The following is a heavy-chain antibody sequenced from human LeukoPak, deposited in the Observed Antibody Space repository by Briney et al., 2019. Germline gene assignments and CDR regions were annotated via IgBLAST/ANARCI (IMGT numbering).Heavy chain of an antibody. J-gene: IGHJ2*01. V-gene: IGHV4-59*01. CDR2: IYYSGST. CDR1: GGSIRSYY. D-gene: IGHD6-13*01. CDR3: ARVYYSNSYDYWYFDL. Sequence: PSETLSLTCTVSGGSIRSYYWSWIRQPPGKGLEWIGYIYYSGSTNYNPSLKSRVTISVDTSKNQFSLKRSSVTAADTAVYYCARVYYSNSYDYWYFDLCGRGTLVTVSS.